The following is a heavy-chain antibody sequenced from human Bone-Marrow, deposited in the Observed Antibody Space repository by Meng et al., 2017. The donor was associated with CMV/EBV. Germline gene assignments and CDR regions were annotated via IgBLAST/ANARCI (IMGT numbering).Heavy chain of an antibody. D-gene: IGHD2-15*01. CDR3: ARGGSYCSGGSCFNWFDP. V-gene: IGHV4-34*01. CDR2: INHSGST. J-gene: IGHJ5*02. Sequence: LSCAVYGGSFSGYYWSWIRQPPGKGLEWIGEINHSGSTNYNPSLKSRVTISVDTSKNQFSLKLSSVTAADTAVYYCARGGSYCSGGSCFNWFDPWGQGTLVTVSS. CDR1: GGSFSGYY.